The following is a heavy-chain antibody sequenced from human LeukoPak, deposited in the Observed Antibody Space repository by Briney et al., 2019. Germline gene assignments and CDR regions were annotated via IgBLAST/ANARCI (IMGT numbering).Heavy chain of an antibody. CDR3: ARGLTDLSP. CDR1: GFTFNNHW. Sequence: SGGSLRLSCAASGFTFNNHWMHWVRQVPGKGLVWVSRIKTDGSITNYADSVRGRFTISRDNAKNTLYLQMNSLRVEDTAIYYCARGLTDLSPWGQGTQVTVSS. D-gene: IGHD2-21*02. V-gene: IGHV3-74*01. CDR2: IKTDGSIT. J-gene: IGHJ5*02.